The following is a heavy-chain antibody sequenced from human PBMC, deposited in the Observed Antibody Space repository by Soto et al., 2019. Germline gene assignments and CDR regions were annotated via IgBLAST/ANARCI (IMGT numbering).Heavy chain of an antibody. CDR1: GYTFTSYA. V-gene: IGHV1-3*01. CDR2: INAGNGNT. Sequence: ASVKVSCKASGYTFTSYAMHWVRQAPGQRLEWMGWINAGNGNTKYSQKFQGRVTITRDTSASTAYMELSSLRSEDTAVYYCARSAESLLLSPEYFQHWGQGTLVTVSS. CDR3: ARSAESLLLSPEYFQH. D-gene: IGHD2-2*01. J-gene: IGHJ1*01.